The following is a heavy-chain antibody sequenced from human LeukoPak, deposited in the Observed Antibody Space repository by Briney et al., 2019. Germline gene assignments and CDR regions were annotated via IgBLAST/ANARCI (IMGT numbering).Heavy chain of an antibody. D-gene: IGHD2-8*01. Sequence: GESLKISCKGAGYSFTNCWIGWVRQMPGKGLEWMGFIYPGDSDIRYSPSFQGQVTISADKSISTAYLQWSSLKASDTAMYYCARRGSCSNGVCEYFQVWGQGTLVTVSS. CDR3: ARRGSCSNGVCEYFQV. CDR1: GYSFTNCW. J-gene: IGHJ1*01. CDR2: IYPGDSDI. V-gene: IGHV5-51*01.